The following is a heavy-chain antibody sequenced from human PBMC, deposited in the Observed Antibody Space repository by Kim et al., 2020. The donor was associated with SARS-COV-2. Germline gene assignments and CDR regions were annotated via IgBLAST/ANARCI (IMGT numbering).Heavy chain of an antibody. V-gene: IGHV4-59*09. D-gene: IGHD3-10*01. Sequence: NYNPSLKSRVTISVDTSKNQFSLKLSSVTAADTAVYYCARGSYYPNWFDPWGQGTLVTVSS. CDR3: ARGSYYPNWFDP. J-gene: IGHJ5*02.